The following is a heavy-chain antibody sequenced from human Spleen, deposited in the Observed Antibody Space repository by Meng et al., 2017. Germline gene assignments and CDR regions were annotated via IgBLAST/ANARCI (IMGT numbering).Heavy chain of an antibody. CDR2: IYLGDSDT. CDR3: ARKGRDAHNIHYFDY. CDR1: GYSFTNYW. V-gene: IGHV5-51*01. D-gene: IGHD5-24*01. Sequence: GESLKISCKGSGYSFTNYWIAWVRQMPGKGLEWMGIIYLGDSDTRYSPSFQGQVTISADKTITTAYLQWSSLQASDTAMYYCARKGRDAHNIHYFDYWGQGTLVTVSS. J-gene: IGHJ4*02.